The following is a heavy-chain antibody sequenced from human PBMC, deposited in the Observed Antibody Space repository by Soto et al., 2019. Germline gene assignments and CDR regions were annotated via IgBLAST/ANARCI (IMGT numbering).Heavy chain of an antibody. V-gene: IGHV3-21*01. CDR3: AKKSSSGWYVFDHDY. CDR1: GFTFTSYS. J-gene: IGHJ4*02. Sequence: GGSLRLSCAASGFTFTSYSMNWVRQAPGKGLEWVASIISSSSYIYYADSVKGRFTISRDSAKNSLYLQMNSLRAEDTAVYYCAKKSSSGWYVFDHDYWRQRTLVTVSS. CDR2: IISSSSYI. D-gene: IGHD6-19*01.